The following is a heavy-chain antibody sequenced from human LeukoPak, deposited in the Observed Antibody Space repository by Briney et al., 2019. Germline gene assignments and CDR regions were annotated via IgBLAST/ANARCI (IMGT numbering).Heavy chain of an antibody. D-gene: IGHD3-10*01. V-gene: IGHV4-39*01. J-gene: IGHJ5*02. CDR1: GGSISSSSYY. Sequence: PSETLSLTCTVPGGSISSSSYYWGWIRQPPGKGLEWIGSIYYSGSTYYNPSLKSRVTISVDTSKNQFSLKLSSVTAADTAVYYCARNSRVTMVRGVPKRGWFDPWGQGTLVTVSS. CDR2: IYYSGST. CDR3: ARNSRVTMVRGVPKRGWFDP.